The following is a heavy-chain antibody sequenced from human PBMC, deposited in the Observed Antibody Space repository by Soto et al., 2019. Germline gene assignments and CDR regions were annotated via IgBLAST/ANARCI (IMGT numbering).Heavy chain of an antibody. Sequence: QVQLVESGGSVVQPGRSLRLSCAASGFTFSHFPMHWVRQSPGRGLEWMAVISYDGTTENYADSVKGRFTISRDNFKSILHLQMESLRPEDTALYFCARDRTPIPLAIEYYLDYWGQGARVTVSS. CDR2: ISYDGTTE. CDR3: ARDRTPIPLAIEYYLDY. D-gene: IGHD6-19*01. V-gene: IGHV3-30-3*01. CDR1: GFTFSHFP. J-gene: IGHJ4*02.